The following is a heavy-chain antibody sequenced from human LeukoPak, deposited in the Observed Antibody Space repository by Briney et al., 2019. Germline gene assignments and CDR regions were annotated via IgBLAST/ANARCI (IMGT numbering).Heavy chain of an antibody. CDR2: ISSSSSYI. CDR3: ASDYDAFDI. CDR1: GFTFSSYS. V-gene: IGHV3-21*01. Sequence: NPGGPLRLSCAASGFTFSSYSMNWLRQAPGKGLECVSSISSSSSYIYYADSVKGRFTISRDNAKDSLYLQMNSLRAEDTAVYYCASDYDAFDIWGQGTMVTVSS. J-gene: IGHJ3*02.